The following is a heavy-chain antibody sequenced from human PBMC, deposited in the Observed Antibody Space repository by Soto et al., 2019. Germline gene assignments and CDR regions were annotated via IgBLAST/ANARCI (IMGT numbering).Heavy chain of an antibody. D-gene: IGHD2-2*01. CDR1: GGSISSYY. V-gene: IGHV4-59*08. CDR2: IYYSGST. J-gene: IGHJ5*02. CDR3: ARHIVVVPAAMISNWFDP. Sequence: PSETLSLTCTVSGGSISSYYWSWIRQPPGKGLEWIGYIYYSGSTNYNPSLKSRVTISVDTSKNQFSLKLSSVTAADTAVYYCARHIVVVPAAMISNWFDPWGKGTLVTVSS.